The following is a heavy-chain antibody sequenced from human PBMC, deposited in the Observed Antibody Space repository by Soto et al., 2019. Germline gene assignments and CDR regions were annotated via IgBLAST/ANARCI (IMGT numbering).Heavy chain of an antibody. Sequence: PSETLSLTCTVSGGSVSSGSYYWSWIRQPPGKGLEWIGQIYYSGSTSYNPSLKSRVTISVDTSKNQFSLELSSVTAADTAVYYCARDFCGGDCSDDYYYSAMDVWGQGTTVTV. CDR3: ARDFCGGDCSDDYYYSAMDV. D-gene: IGHD2-21*02. V-gene: IGHV4-61*01. CDR2: IYYSGST. J-gene: IGHJ6*02. CDR1: GGSVSSGSYY.